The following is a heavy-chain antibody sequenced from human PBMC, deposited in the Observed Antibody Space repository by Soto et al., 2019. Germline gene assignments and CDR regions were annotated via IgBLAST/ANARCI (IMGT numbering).Heavy chain of an antibody. J-gene: IGHJ3*02. D-gene: IGHD5-12*01. CDR2: ISYSGST. Sequence: QVQLQESGPGLVKPSETLSLTCTVSGGSMSSDYWSWIRQSPGKGLEWIGYISYSGSTGYNPSLKGRVTLSIDTPRDQCSLKLSSVTAADTAVYFCATGPPWMNGFDIWGQGTLVTVSS. V-gene: IGHV4-59*01. CDR3: ATGPPWMNGFDI. CDR1: GGSMSSDY.